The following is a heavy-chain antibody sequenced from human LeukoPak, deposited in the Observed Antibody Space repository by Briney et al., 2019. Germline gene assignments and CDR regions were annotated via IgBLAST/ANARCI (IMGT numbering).Heavy chain of an antibody. Sequence: GGSLRLSCGASGFTFSSYAMSWVRQAPGEGRECVSAISGSGGSTYYGDSVRGGFTISRDNPKNTLYVQMKTVRGGDSTVYYCAKLEAAAGSLPHYWGQGTLLTVSS. V-gene: IGHV3-23*01. J-gene: IGHJ4*02. CDR2: ISGSGGST. CDR1: GFTFSSYA. D-gene: IGHD6-13*01. CDR3: AKLEAAAGSLPHY.